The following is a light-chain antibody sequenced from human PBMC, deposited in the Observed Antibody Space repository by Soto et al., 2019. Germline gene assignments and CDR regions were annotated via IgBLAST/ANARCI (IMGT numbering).Light chain of an antibody. Sequence: IVLTQSPDTLSLSPGERATPYCRASRSGSSSYLAWYQHKAGQAPRLLISGASNRATDIPDRFSGSESGTDFTLTISRLEPEDFAVYYCQHYGSSPPYTFGQGTKLEIK. V-gene: IGKV3-20*01. CDR3: QHYGSSPPYT. CDR1: RSGSSSY. CDR2: GAS. J-gene: IGKJ2*01.